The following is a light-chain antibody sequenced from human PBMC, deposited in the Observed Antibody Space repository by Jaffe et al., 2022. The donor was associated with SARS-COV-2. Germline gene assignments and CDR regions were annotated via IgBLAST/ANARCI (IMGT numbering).Light chain of an antibody. J-gene: IGKJ2*01. CDR1: QSISTY. CDR2: DAS. Sequence: EIVLTQSPATLSLSPGERAALSCRASQSISTYVAWYQHKPGQAPRLLIYDASNRATGIPARFSGSGSGTDFTLTISSLEPEDFAVYYCQRRRSWPQTFGQGTKLEIK. V-gene: IGKV3-11*01. CDR3: QRRRSWPQT.